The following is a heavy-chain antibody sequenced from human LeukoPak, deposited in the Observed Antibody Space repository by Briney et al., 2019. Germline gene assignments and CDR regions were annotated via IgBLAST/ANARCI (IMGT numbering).Heavy chain of an antibody. V-gene: IGHV1-2*06. J-gene: IGHJ4*02. CDR3: ARDESRAASAAE. Sequence: ASVKVSCKASGYTFTGYYMHWVRQAPGQGLGGMGRINPNSVGTNYAQKFQGRVTMTRDTSISTAYMELSRLRSDDTAVYYCARDESRAASAAEWGQGTLVTVSS. CDR1: GYTFTGYY. CDR2: INPNSVGT. D-gene: IGHD6-13*01.